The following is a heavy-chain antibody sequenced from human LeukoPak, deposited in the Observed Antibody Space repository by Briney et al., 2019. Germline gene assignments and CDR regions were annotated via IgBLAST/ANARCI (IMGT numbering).Heavy chain of an antibody. V-gene: IGHV3-21*01. D-gene: IGHD1-7*01. CDR1: GFTFSSYS. J-gene: IGHJ4*02. Sequence: GGSLRLSCAASGFTFSSYSMHWVRQAPGKGLQWVSSISGSSSCMYYADSLKGRFTISRDNAKNSLYLQMNSLRAEDTAVYYCAREDGITGTTVGYWGQGTLVTVSS. CDR2: ISGSSSCM. CDR3: AREDGITGTTVGY.